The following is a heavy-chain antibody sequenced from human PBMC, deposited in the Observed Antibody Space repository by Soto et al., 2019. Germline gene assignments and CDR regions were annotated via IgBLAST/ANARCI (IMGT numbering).Heavy chain of an antibody. Sequence: VKLACKDSGYTFTIYGISWVRQAPGQGLEWMGWISAYNGNTNYAQKLPGRVTMTTDASTSTAYMELRSLRSDDTAVYYCARRPHFVQQGALDIWGQGTMVTVTS. J-gene: IGHJ3*02. CDR3: ARRPHFVQQGALDI. CDR1: GYTFTIYG. V-gene: IGHV1-18*01. D-gene: IGHD6-13*01. CDR2: ISAYNGNT.